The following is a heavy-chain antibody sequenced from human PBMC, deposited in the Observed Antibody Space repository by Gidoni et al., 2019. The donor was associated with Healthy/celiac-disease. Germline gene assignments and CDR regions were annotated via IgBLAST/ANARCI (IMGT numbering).Heavy chain of an antibody. Sequence: QVQLQESGPGLVKPSQTLSLTCTVSGGSISSGSYYWSWIRQPAGKGLEWIGRIYTSGSTNYNPSLKSRVTISVDTSKNQFSLKLSSVTAADTAVYYCAREDDYDSSRRFDYWGQGTLVTVSS. V-gene: IGHV4-61*02. J-gene: IGHJ4*02. CDR3: AREDDYDSSRRFDY. D-gene: IGHD3-22*01. CDR2: IYTSGST. CDR1: GGSISSGSYY.